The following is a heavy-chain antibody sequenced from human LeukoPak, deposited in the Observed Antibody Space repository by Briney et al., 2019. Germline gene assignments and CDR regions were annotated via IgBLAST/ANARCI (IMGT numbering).Heavy chain of an antibody. V-gene: IGHV6-1*01. CDR1: GDSVSSNSAA. D-gene: IGHD3-10*01. J-gene: IGHJ4*02. CDR3: ARDLWFGELLSNNFDY. CDR2: TYHRSKWYN. Sequence: SQTLSLTCAISGDSVSSNSAAWNWIRQSPSRGLEWLGRTYHRSKWYNDYAVSVKSRITINPDTSKNQFSLQLNSVTPEDTAVYYCARDLWFGELLSNNFDYWGQGTLVTVSS.